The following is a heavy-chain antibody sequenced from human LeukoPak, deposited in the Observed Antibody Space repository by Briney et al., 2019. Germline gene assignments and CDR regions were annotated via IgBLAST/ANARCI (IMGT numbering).Heavy chain of an antibody. Sequence: SETLSLTCTVSGGSISSSSYYWGWIRQPPGKGLEWIGSIYYSGSTYYNASLQSRVTISIDTSKNQFSLRLNSVTAADTAMYYCAESGGSGLIDYWGQGTLVTVSS. D-gene: IGHD6-25*01. CDR1: GGSISSSSYY. CDR3: AESGGSGLIDY. V-gene: IGHV4-39*01. J-gene: IGHJ4*02. CDR2: IYYSGST.